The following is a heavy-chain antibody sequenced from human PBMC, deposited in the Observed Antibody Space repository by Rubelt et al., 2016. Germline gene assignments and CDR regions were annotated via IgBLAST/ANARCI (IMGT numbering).Heavy chain of an antibody. J-gene: IGHJ6*02. CDR2: INHSGST. D-gene: IGHD3-9*01. CDR1: GGSFSGYY. Sequence: QVQLQQWGAGLLKPSETLSLTCAVYGGSFSGYYWSWIRQPPGKGLEWIGEINHSGSTNYNPSLKSRVTISVDTSKNQFSLKLSSVTAADTAVYDCARGRTAPGWGMDVWGQGTTVTVSS. V-gene: IGHV4-34*01. CDR3: ARGRTAPGWGMDV.